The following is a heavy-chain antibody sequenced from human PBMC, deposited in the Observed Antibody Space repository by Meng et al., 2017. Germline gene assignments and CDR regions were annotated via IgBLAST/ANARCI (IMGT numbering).Heavy chain of an antibody. CDR2: INPNSGGT. J-gene: IGHJ4*02. V-gene: IGHV1-2*06. CDR1: GYTFTGYY. D-gene: IGHD6-6*01. CDR3: ARSEYSSSHRLD. Sequence: QVDVGQSGAEVKKPGASVKVSCKASGYTFTGYYMHWVRQAPGQGLEWMGRINPNSGGTNYAQKFQGRVTMTRDTSISTAYMELSRLRSDDTAVYYCARSEYSSSHRLDWGQGTLVTVSS.